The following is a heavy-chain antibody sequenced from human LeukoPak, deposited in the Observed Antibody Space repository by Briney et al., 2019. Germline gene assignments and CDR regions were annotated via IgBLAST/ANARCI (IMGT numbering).Heavy chain of an antibody. D-gene: IGHD5-12*01. CDR2: INPNSGGT. CDR1: GYTFTAYY. J-gene: IGHJ3*02. Sequence: ASVKVSCKASGYTFTAYYMHWVRQAPGQGLEWMGWINPNSGGTNYAQKFQGRVTMTRDTSINTAYMELGRLRSDDTAVYYCASEIVATEAFDIWGQGTTVTVSS. V-gene: IGHV1-2*02. CDR3: ASEIVATEAFDI.